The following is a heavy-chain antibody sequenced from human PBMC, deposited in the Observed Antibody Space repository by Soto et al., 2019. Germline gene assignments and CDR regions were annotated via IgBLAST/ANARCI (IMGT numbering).Heavy chain of an antibody. D-gene: IGHD3-9*01. J-gene: IGHJ5*02. CDR1: GDSVSSKTAA. CDR2: TYFRSRWYN. V-gene: IGHV6-1*01. CDR3: ARVSFDHFVHWFDP. Sequence: SQTLSLTCAISGDSVSSKTAAWNWIRQSPSRGLEWLGRTYFRSRWYNDYAISVKSRITINPDTSKNQFSLLLNSVTPEDTAVYYCARVSFDHFVHWFDPWGQGTLVTDS.